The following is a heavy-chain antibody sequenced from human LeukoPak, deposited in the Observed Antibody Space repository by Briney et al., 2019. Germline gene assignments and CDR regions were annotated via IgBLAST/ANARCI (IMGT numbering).Heavy chain of an antibody. CDR2: MYYSGST. CDR3: ASLFDSRRSVAFDI. J-gene: IGHJ3*02. D-gene: IGHD3-22*01. V-gene: IGHV4-39*07. CDR1: GGSISSSSYY. Sequence: SETLSLTCTVSGGSISSSSYYWGWIRQPPGKGLEWIGTMYYSGSTYYNPSLKSRVTISVDTSKNQFSLKLSSVTAADTAVYYCASLFDSRRSVAFDIWGQETMVTVSS.